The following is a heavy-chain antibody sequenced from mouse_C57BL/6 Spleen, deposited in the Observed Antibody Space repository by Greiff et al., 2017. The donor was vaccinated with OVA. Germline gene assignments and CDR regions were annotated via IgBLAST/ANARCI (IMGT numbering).Heavy chain of an antibody. D-gene: IGHD2-14*01. V-gene: IGHV3-8*01. J-gene: IGHJ4*01. CDR3: ARLGLDGYDAMDY. Sequence: DVQLQESGPGLAKPSHTLSLTCSATGYSITSDYWNWIRKFPGHKLEYMGYISYSGSTYYNPSLKSRISITRDTSKNQYYLQLNSVTTEYTATNYCARLGLDGYDAMDYWGQGTSVTVSS. CDR1: GYSITSDY. CDR2: ISYSGST.